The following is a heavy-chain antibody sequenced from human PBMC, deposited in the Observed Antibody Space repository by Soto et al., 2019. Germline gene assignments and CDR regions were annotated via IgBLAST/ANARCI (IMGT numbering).Heavy chain of an antibody. CDR1: GYTFTSYY. CDR3: ARPRQYYDSSGVFDY. Sequence: QVQLVQSGAEVKKPGASVKVSCKASGYTFTSYYMHWVRQAPGQGLEWMGIINPSGGSTSYAQKFQGRVTMTRDTSTSTVYMELSSLRSEDTAVYYCARPRQYYDSSGVFDYWGQGTLVTVSS. D-gene: IGHD3-22*01. CDR2: INPSGGST. V-gene: IGHV1-46*01. J-gene: IGHJ4*02.